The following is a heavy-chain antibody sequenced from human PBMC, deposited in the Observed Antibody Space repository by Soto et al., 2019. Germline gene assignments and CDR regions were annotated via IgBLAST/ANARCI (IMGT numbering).Heavy chain of an antibody. CDR1: GGSISSGGYS. CDR2: IYHSGST. J-gene: IGHJ4*02. D-gene: IGHD5-12*01. Sequence: QLQLQESGSGLVKPSQTLSLTCAVSGGSISSGGYSWSWIRQPPGKGLEWIGYIYHSGSTYYNPSPRRXVXVXXDRAKNQFSLKLSSVTAADTAVYYCAAGGGLPRYDWGQGTLVTVSS. CDR3: AAGGGLPRYD. V-gene: IGHV4-30-2*01.